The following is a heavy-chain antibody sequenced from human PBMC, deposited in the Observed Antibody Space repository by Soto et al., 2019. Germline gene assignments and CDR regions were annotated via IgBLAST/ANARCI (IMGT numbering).Heavy chain of an antibody. CDR1: GFTFSNFG. Sequence: QVQLVESGGGVVQPGRSLRLSCAASGFTFSNFGMQWVRQAPGKGLEWVASISYDGNIKYSAASVKGRFTISRDNSKITLYLHMNSLRSEDTAVYYCARFWGPVTAAVDYYWGQGTLVTVSS. D-gene: IGHD6-13*01. V-gene: IGHV3-30*03. J-gene: IGHJ4*02. CDR3: ARFWGPVTAAVDYY. CDR2: ISYDGNIK.